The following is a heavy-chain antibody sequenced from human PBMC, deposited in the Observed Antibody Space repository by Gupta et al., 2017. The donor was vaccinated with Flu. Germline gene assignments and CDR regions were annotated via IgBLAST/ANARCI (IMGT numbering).Heavy chain of an antibody. J-gene: IGHJ4*02. D-gene: IGHD1-1*01. CDR3: ARMPRQNWRYYYFDY. CDR2: IDWDDDK. Sequence: GMCVSWIRQPPGGALEGLALIDWDDDKYYNAARKTRLTIYKDNSKTQVVLTMNTMAHVDKATYYCARMPRQNWRYYYFDYWGRGTLVNVS. CDR1: GMC. V-gene: IGHV2-70*01.